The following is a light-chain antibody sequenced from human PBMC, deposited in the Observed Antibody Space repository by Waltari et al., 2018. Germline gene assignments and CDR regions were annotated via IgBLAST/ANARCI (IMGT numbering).Light chain of an antibody. Sequence: QSALTQPRSVSGSPGQSVTISCTGTSSDVGGYTYVSWYQQDPGKAPKRMIYDINKRHSGVPDLFSGSKSCTTASLTISVVQAEDEADYYCCSYVGPDTFWVFGGGTKLTVL. CDR2: DIN. J-gene: IGLJ3*02. CDR3: CSYVGPDTFWV. V-gene: IGLV2-11*01. CDR1: SSDVGGYTY.